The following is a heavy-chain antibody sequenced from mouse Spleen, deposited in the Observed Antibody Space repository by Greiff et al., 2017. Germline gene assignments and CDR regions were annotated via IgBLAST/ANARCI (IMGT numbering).Heavy chain of an antibody. CDR1: GFTFSSYA. D-gene: IGHD4-1*01. CDR2: ISSGGSYT. V-gene: IGHV5-9-4*01. CDR3: ATQTGDYAMDY. Sequence: EVKVEESGGGLVKPGGSLKLSCAASGFTFSSYAMSWVRQSPEKRLEWVAEISSGGSYTYYPDTVTGRFTISRDNAKNTLYLEMSSLRSEDTAMYYCATQTGDYAMDYWGQGTSVTVSS. J-gene: IGHJ4*01.